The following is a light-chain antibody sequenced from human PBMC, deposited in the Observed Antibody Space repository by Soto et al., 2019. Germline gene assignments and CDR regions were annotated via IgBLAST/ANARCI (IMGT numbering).Light chain of an antibody. CDR2: DVS. CDR1: ISDIGHYNY. Sequence: QSALTQPASVSGSPGQSITISCTGTISDIGHYNYVSWYQQHPGNAPKLIIYDVSIRASGVSDRFSGSKSGNTASLTISGLQAEDEADYHCCSYTTTTSRVFGTGTKVTVL. J-gene: IGLJ1*01. CDR3: CSYTTTTSRV. V-gene: IGLV2-14*03.